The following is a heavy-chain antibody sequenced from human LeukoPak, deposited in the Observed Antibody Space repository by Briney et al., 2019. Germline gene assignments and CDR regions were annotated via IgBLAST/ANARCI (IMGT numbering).Heavy chain of an antibody. Sequence: GGSLRLSCAASGFTFSSYWMSWVRQAPGKGLEWVANIKEDGSEKYYVDSVKGRFTISRDNAKNLLYLQMNSLRAEDTAVYYCARDKMVGDTTRGSSFDYWGQGTLVTVSS. CDR3: ARDKMVGDTTRGSSFDY. D-gene: IGHD1-26*01. V-gene: IGHV3-7*03. CDR2: IKEDGSEK. J-gene: IGHJ4*02. CDR1: GFTFSSYW.